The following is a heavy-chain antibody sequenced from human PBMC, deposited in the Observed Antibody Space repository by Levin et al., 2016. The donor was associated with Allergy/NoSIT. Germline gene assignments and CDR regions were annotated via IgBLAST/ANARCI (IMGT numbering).Heavy chain of an antibody. CDR2: ISYDGNTK. Sequence: VRQMPGKGLEWVAVISYDGNTKYYADSVKGRFTISRDNSKNTLYLQMNSLRAEDTAVYYCARPVLAYCGGDCWGVVDIWGQGTMVTVSS. CDR3: ARPVLAYCGGDCWGVVDI. J-gene: IGHJ3*02. D-gene: IGHD2-21*02. V-gene: IGHV3-30-3*01.